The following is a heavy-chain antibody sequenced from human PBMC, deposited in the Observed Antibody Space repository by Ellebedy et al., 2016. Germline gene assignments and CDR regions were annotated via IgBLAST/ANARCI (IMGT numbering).Heavy chain of an antibody. Sequence: GGSLRLSCAASGFTFTNYAMSWVRQAPGKGLEWVSAISGSGGNTYYADSVKGRFTVSRDHYKDTLYLQMNSLRAEDTAVYYCAKDRELSVVVPVDAFDIWGQGTMVTVSS. D-gene: IGHD2-2*01. CDR1: GFTFTNYA. CDR2: ISGSGGNT. CDR3: AKDRELSVVVPVDAFDI. V-gene: IGHV3-23*01. J-gene: IGHJ3*02.